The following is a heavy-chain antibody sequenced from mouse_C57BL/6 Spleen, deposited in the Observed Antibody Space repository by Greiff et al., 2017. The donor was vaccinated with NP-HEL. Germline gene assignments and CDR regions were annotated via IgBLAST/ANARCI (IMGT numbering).Heavy chain of an antibody. CDR2: INPSNGGT. CDR1: GYTFTSYW. J-gene: IGHJ4*01. D-gene: IGHD2-3*01. V-gene: IGHV1-53*01. CDR3: ARWGWGYYAMDY. Sequence: QVQLQQSGTELVKPGASVKLSCKASGYTFTSYWMHWVKQRPGQGLEWIGNINPSNGGTNYNEKFKSKATLTVDKSSSTAYMQLSSLTSEDSAVYYCARWGWGYYAMDYWGQGTSVTVSS.